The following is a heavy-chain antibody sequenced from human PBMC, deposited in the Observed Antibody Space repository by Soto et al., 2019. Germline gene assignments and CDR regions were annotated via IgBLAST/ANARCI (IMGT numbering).Heavy chain of an antibody. CDR2: IIPILGIA. J-gene: IGHJ6*02. Sequence: SVKVSCKASGGTLSSYTISWVRQAPGQELEWMGRIIPILGIANYAQKFQGRVTITADKSTSTAYMELSSLRSEDTAVYYCARSFLGIVFVVAPHYYYGMDVWGQGTTVTVSS. CDR3: ARSFLGIVFVVAPHYYYGMDV. D-gene: IGHD2-15*01. V-gene: IGHV1-69*02. CDR1: GGTLSSYT.